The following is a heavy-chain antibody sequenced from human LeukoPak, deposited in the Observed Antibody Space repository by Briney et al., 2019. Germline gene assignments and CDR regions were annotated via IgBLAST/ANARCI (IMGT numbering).Heavy chain of an antibody. J-gene: IGHJ4*02. V-gene: IGHV4-4*09. CDR1: VGSISGYY. CDR2: IYSSGST. CDR3: ARRAVAENHFDY. Sequence: SETVSLTCTVSVGSISGYYWSWIRQPPGKGLEWIGYIYSSGSTTYNSSLKGRVTISVDTSKNQFSLKLSSVTAADTAVYYCARRAVAENHFDYWGQGTLVTVSS. D-gene: IGHD6-19*01.